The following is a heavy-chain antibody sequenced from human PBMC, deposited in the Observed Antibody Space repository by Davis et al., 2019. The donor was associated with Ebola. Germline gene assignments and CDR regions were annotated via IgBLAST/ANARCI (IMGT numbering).Heavy chain of an antibody. CDR3: ARVPYYYDSSGYYGLGAFDI. CDR2: IYYSGST. CDR1: GGSISSYY. D-gene: IGHD3-22*01. J-gene: IGHJ3*02. V-gene: IGHV4-59*01. Sequence: MPGGSLRLSCTVSGGSISSYYWSWIRQPPGKGLEWIGYIYYSGSTNYNPSLKSRVTISVDTSKNQFSLKLSSVTAADTAVYYCARVPYYYDSSGYYGLGAFDIWGQGTMVTVSS.